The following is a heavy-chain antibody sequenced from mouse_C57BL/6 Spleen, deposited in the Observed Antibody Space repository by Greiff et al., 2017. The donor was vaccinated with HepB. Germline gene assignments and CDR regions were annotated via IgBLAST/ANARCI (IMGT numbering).Heavy chain of an antibody. CDR3: ARSGGQYYFDY. CDR1: GYTFTNYW. V-gene: IGHV1-63*01. CDR2: IYPGGGYT. J-gene: IGHJ2*01. D-gene: IGHD3-3*01. Sequence: QVQLKESGAELVRPGTSVKMSCKASGYTFTNYWIGWAKQRPGHGLEWIGDIYPGGGYTNYNEKFKGKATLTADKSSSTAYMQFSSLTSEDSAIYYCARSGGQYYFDYWGQGTTLTVSS.